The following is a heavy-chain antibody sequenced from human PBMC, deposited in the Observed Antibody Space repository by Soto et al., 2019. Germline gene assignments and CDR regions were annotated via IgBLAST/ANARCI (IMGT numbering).Heavy chain of an antibody. CDR3: ARQDDFWSGSNWFDP. D-gene: IGHD3-3*01. V-gene: IGHV4-39*01. Sequence: SQTLSLTCTVSGGSITNTNYYWGWIRQPPGKGLEWIGNVYYNGFTYYNPSLKSRVTMFVDTSKNHFSLKMTSVTAADTAVYYCARQDDFWSGSNWFDPWGQGTLVTVSS. CDR1: GGSITNTNYY. J-gene: IGHJ5*02. CDR2: VYYNGFT.